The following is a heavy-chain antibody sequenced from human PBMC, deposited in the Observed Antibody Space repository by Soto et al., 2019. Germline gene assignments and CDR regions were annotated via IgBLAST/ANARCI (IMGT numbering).Heavy chain of an antibody. CDR2: INAGNGNT. V-gene: IGHV1-3*01. D-gene: IGHD3-22*01. J-gene: IGHJ2*01. CDR1: GYTFTSYA. Sequence: ASVKVSCKASGYTFTSYAMHWVRQAPGQRLEWMGWINAGNGNTKYSQKFQGGVTITRDTSASTAYMELSSLRSEDTAVYYCARVLRGDSSGYYRHWYFDLWGRGTLVTVSS. CDR3: ARVLRGDSSGYYRHWYFDL.